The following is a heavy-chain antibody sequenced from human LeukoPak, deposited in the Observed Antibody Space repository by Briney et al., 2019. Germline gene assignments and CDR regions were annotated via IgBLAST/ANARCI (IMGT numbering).Heavy chain of an antibody. Sequence: GGSLRLSCAASGFTFSSYSMNWVRQAPGKGLEWVSSISSSSSYIYYADSVKGRFTISRDNAKNSLYLQMNSLRAEDTAVYYCARVGEPGYCSSTSCDRGDYWGQGTLVTVSS. CDR1: GFTFSSYS. D-gene: IGHD2-2*01. CDR3: ARVGEPGYCSSTSCDRGDY. J-gene: IGHJ4*02. CDR2: ISSSSSYI. V-gene: IGHV3-21*01.